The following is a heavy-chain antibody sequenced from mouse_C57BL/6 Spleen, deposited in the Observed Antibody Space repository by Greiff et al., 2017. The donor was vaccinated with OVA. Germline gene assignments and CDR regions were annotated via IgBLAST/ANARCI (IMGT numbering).Heavy chain of an antibody. Sequence: VQLKESGAELVRPGASVTLSCKASGYTFTDYEMHWVKQTPVHGLEWIGAIDPETGGTAYNQKFKGKAILTADKSSSTAYMELRSLTSEDSAVYYCTGAMDYWGQGTSVTVSS. J-gene: IGHJ4*01. CDR3: TGAMDY. CDR2: IDPETGGT. CDR1: GYTFTDYE. V-gene: IGHV1-15*01.